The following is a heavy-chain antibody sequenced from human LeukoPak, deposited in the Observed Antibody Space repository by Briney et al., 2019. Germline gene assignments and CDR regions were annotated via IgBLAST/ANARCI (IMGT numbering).Heavy chain of an antibody. J-gene: IGHJ6*03. Sequence: GSLRLSCAASGFTFSSYSMNWVRQAPGKGLEWVSSISSSSSYIYYADSAKGRFTISRDNAKNSLYLQMNSLRAEDTAVYYCARRDIVVVPAAIVQDYYYYMDVWGKGTTVTVSS. CDR3: ARRDIVVVPAAIVQDYYYYMDV. D-gene: IGHD2-2*02. CDR1: GFTFSSYS. CDR2: ISSSSSYI. V-gene: IGHV3-21*01.